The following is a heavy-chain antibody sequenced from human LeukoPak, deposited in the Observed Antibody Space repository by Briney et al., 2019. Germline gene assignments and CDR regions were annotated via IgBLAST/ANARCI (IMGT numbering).Heavy chain of an antibody. J-gene: IGHJ4*02. CDR1: GFAFGSEA. V-gene: IGHV3-23*01. Sequence: QPGGSLRLSCAVSGFAFGSEAMSWVRQSPARGLEWVASISPGGGTTYYADYVKGRFTISRDNSMNTLYLQMNSLRAEDTAVYYCARYRSVTTGKRFFDYWGQGTLVTVSS. D-gene: IGHD4-17*01. CDR2: ISPGGGTT. CDR3: ARYRSVTTGKRFFDY.